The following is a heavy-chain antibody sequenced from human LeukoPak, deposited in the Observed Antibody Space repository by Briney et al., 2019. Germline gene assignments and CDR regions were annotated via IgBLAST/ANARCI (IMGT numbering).Heavy chain of an antibody. V-gene: IGHV4-59*08. J-gene: IGHJ4*01. CDR3: AISTVPNGYFDD. Sequence: PSETLSLTCAVYGGSFSGYYWSWIRQPPGKGLEWIGYIYYSGSTNYNPSLKSRVTISVDTSKNQFSLKLSSVTAADTAVYYCAISTVPNGYFDDWGQGTPVTVSS. CDR1: GGSFSGYY. D-gene: IGHD4-17*01. CDR2: IYYSGST.